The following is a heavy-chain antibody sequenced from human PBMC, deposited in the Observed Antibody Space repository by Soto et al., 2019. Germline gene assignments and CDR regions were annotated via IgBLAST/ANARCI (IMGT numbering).Heavy chain of an antibody. CDR1: GFTFSNYA. CDR2: ISGSGGSI. J-gene: IGHJ4*02. D-gene: IGHD2-15*01. CDR3: AKDHICSGCNCYSDFDY. V-gene: IGHV3-23*01. Sequence: PGGSLRLSCVGSGFTFSNYAMSWVRQAPGKGLEWVSTISGSGGSIHYADSVKGRLTISRDKSKNTLYLQMNSLRAEDTAVYYCAKDHICSGCNCYSDFDYWGQGTLVTVSS.